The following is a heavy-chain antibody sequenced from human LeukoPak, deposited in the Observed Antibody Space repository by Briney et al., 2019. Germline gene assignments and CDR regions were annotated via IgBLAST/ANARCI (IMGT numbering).Heavy chain of an antibody. CDR3: ARPLGATTTYDAIDI. Sequence: SVKVSCKASGGTFSSYAISWVRQAPGQGLEWMGRIIPIFGTANYAQKFQGRVTITTDESTSTAYMELSSLRSEDTAVYYCARPLGATTTYDAIDIWGQGTMVTVSS. V-gene: IGHV1-69*05. CDR1: GGTFSSYA. CDR2: IIPIFGTA. J-gene: IGHJ3*02. D-gene: IGHD5-12*01.